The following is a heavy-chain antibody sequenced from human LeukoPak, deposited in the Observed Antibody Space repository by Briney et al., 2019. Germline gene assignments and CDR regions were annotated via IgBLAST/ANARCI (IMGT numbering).Heavy chain of an antibody. CDR1: GFTFRGYW. V-gene: IGHV3-7*01. CDR3: AREDDHNTNDC. D-gene: IGHD5-24*01. Sequence: PGGSLRLSCVTSGFTFRGYWMSWFRQAPGKGLEWVGNIQPDGSGAFYVDAMRGRFTISRDNAQNSLYLQINSLRAEDTAVYYCAREDDHNTNDCWSQGTLVTVSS. J-gene: IGHJ4*02. CDR2: IQPDGSGA.